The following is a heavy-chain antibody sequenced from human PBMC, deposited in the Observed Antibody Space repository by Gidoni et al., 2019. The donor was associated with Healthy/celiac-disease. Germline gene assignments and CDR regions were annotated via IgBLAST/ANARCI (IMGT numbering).Heavy chain of an antibody. D-gene: IGHD3-3*01. Sequence: EVQLVESGGGLVQPGRSLRLSCAASGFTSDDYAMHWVREAPGKGMEWVSGISWNSGSIGYADSVKGRFTISRDNAKNSLYLQMNSLRAEDTALYYCAKDASAKLRFLEWLPADWGQGTLVTVSS. CDR2: ISWNSGSI. V-gene: IGHV3-9*02. J-gene: IGHJ4*02. CDR3: AKDASAKLRFLEWLPAD. CDR1: GFTSDDYA.